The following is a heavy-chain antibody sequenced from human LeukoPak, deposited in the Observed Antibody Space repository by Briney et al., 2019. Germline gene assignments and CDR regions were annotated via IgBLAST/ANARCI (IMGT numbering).Heavy chain of an antibody. CDR2: IIPILGIA. V-gene: IGHV1-69*04. Sequence: ASVKVSCKASGGTFSSYAISWVRQAPGQGLEWMGRIIPILGIANYAQKFQGRVTITADKSTSTAYMELSSLRSEDTAVYYCATDLSGELSAPLDYWGQGTLVTVSS. CDR1: GGTFSSYA. CDR3: ATDLSGELSAPLDY. J-gene: IGHJ4*02. D-gene: IGHD1-26*01.